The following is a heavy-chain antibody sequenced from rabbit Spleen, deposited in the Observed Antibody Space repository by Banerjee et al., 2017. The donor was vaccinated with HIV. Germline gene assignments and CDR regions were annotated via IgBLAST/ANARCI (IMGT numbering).Heavy chain of an antibody. J-gene: IGHJ4*01. CDR2: IDTNDGDT. CDR3: ARDLPGVIGWNLNL. CDR1: GFSFSSTW. Sequence: EESGGGLVKPGGTLTLTCTVSGFSFSSTWICWVRQAPGKGLEWIACIDTNDGDTDYANWPKGRFTISKTSSSTVTLLMTSVTAADTATYFCARDLPGVIGWNLNLWGQGTLVTVS. V-gene: IGHV1S45*01. D-gene: IGHD1-1*01.